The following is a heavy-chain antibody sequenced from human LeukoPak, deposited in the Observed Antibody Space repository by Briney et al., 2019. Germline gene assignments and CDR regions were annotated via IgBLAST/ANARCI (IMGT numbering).Heavy chain of an antibody. Sequence: GGSLRLSCAVSGFTFSSYFMSWVRQAPGKGLEWVASIKQDGSEKYYVDSAKRRFSIPRENAKKSLYLQMNSLRAEDTAVYYCDRLLVRANRLHYYYYMHVWRKGPTVPVSS. J-gene: IGHJ6*03. D-gene: IGHD1-26*01. CDR3: DRLLVRANRLHYYYYMHV. V-gene: IGHV3-7*01. CDR2: IKQDGSEK. CDR1: GFTFSSYF.